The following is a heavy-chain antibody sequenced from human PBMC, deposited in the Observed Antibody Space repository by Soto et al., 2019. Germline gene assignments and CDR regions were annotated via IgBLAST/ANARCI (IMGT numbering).Heavy chain of an antibody. J-gene: IGHJ4*02. CDR3: ARDLPVRL. CDR1: GGSISSYY. V-gene: IGHV4-59*01. CDR2: IYYSGST. D-gene: IGHD3-16*01. Sequence: QVQLQESGPGLVKPSETLSLTCTVSGGSISSYYWSWIRQPPGKGLEWIGYIYYSGSTNYNPSLKRRVTISVDTFKNQFSLKLSSVTAADTAVYYCARDLPVRLWGQVTLVTVSS.